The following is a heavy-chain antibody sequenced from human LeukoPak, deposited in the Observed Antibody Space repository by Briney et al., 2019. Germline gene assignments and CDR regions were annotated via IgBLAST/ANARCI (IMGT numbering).Heavy chain of an antibody. J-gene: IGHJ4*02. CDR3: AKVQQWLTNY. CDR1: GFTFSSYG. D-gene: IGHD6-19*01. Sequence: PGGSLRLSCAASGFTFSSYGMHWVRQAPGKGLEWMAVISYDGSNKYYAESVKGRFTISRDNSRNTLYLQMNSLRAEDTAVYYCAKVQQWLTNYWGQGTLVTVSS. V-gene: IGHV3-30*18. CDR2: ISYDGSNK.